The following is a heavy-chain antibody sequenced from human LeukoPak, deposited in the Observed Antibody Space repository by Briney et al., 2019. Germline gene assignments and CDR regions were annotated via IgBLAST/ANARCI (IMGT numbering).Heavy chain of an antibody. CDR3: VLGYCSGGSCNWRYFDY. Sequence: PGGSLRLSCAASGFTVSSNYMSWVRQAPGRGLEWVSVLHSGGNTYYTDSVRGRFTISRDNSKNVLYLLMNSLRAEDTAVYYCVLGYCSGGSCNWRYFDYWGQGTLVTVSS. CDR1: GFTVSSNY. D-gene: IGHD2-15*01. J-gene: IGHJ4*02. CDR2: LHSGGNT. V-gene: IGHV3-53*01.